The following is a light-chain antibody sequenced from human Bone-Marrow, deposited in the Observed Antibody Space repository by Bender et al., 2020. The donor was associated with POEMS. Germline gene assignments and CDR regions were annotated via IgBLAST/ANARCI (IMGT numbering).Light chain of an antibody. Sequence: QSALSQPASVSGSPGQSITISCIGVSDDVGSYDLVSWYQQHPGKAPKLLIYDVSYRPSGVSNRFSGSKSGNTASLTISGLQAEDEADYYCCSYGGSSTWVFGGGTKLTVL. CDR2: DVS. CDR3: CSYGGSSTWV. J-gene: IGLJ3*02. CDR1: SDDVGSYDL. V-gene: IGLV2-23*02.